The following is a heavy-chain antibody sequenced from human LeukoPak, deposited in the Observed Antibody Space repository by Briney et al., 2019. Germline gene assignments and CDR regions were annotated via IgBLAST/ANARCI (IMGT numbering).Heavy chain of an antibody. V-gene: IGHV3-15*01. J-gene: IGHJ4*02. CDR1: GITFSNAW. D-gene: IGHD3-9*01. CDR2: IKTTTDGGTT. Sequence: GGSLRLSCAASGITFSNAWTSWVRQAPGKGLEWIGHIKTTTDGGTTDYAAPVKGRFTISRDDSKNTLYLQMNSLKTEDTAVYYCTTGSTYYDILTGYSPPPYWGQGTLVTVSS. CDR3: TTGSTYYDILTGYSPPPY.